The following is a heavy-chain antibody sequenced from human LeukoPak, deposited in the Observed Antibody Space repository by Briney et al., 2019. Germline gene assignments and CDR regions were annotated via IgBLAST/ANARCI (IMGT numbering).Heavy chain of an antibody. J-gene: IGHJ6*03. CDR2: ISTYNGRT. CDR1: NYTFISYS. Sequence: ASVKVACKASNYTFISYSITWVRQAPGQGLEWMGWISTYNGRTNYAPNFQDRVTMTSDRSTSTAYMELRSLRSGDTAVYYCAKDRYGDYEAPFHYYMDAWGRGTTVTVSS. CDR3: AKDRYGDYEAPFHYYMDA. D-gene: IGHD5-12*01. V-gene: IGHV1-18*01.